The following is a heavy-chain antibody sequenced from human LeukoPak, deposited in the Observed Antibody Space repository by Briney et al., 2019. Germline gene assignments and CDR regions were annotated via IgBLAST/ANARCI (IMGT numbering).Heavy chain of an antibody. J-gene: IGHJ3*02. D-gene: IGHD4-23*01. CDR1: GGSISSSSYY. CDR3: ARESGNSDAFDI. Sequence: PSETLSLTCTVSGGSISSSSYYWGWIRQPPGKGLEWIGYIYYSGSTNYNPSLKSRVTISVDTSKNQFSLKLSSVTAADTAVYYCARESGNSDAFDIWGQGTVVTVSS. CDR2: IYYSGST. V-gene: IGHV4-61*01.